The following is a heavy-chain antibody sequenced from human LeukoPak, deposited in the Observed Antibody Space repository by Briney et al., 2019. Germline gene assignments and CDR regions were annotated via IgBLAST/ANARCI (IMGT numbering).Heavy chain of an antibody. CDR2: INHSGST. CDR3: ARGLRTIFGVVMTAGYYYYMDV. D-gene: IGHD3-3*01. Sequence: SETLSLTCAVYGGSFSGYYWSWIRQPPGKGLEWIGEINHSGSTNYNPSLKSRVTISVDTSKNQFSLKLSSVTAADTAVYYCARGLRTIFGVVMTAGYYYYMDVWGKGTTVTVSS. CDR1: GGSFSGYY. V-gene: IGHV4-34*01. J-gene: IGHJ6*03.